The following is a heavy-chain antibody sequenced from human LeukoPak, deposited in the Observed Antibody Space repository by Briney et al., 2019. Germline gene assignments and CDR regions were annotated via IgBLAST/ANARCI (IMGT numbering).Heavy chain of an antibody. J-gene: IGHJ5*02. Sequence: GGPLRLSCAASGFTVSSNYMSWVRQAPGKGLEWVSVIYSGGSTYYADSVKGRFTISRDNSKNTLYLQINSLRVEDTAVYYCIVFGDSNHWGQGTLVTVSS. D-gene: IGHD4-17*01. V-gene: IGHV3-53*01. CDR1: GFTVSSNY. CDR2: IYSGGST. CDR3: IVFGDSNH.